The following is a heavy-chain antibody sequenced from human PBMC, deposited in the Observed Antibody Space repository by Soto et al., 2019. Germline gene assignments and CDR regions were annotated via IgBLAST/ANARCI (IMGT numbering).Heavy chain of an antibody. D-gene: IGHD6-19*01. CDR1: GEFISSRSYY. V-gene: IGHV4-39*01. CDR3: ARVAEEYRRGWFDP. J-gene: IGHJ5*02. Sequence: QLLLQESGPGLVKPSETLSLTCNVSGEFISSRSYYWGWIRQTPGKGLEWIGTIYYSGTTYYNPSVKTRVPITVDTSKNQFSLKVTSVTAADTAVYYCARVAEEYRRGWFDPWGQGTLVTVSS. CDR2: IYYSGTT.